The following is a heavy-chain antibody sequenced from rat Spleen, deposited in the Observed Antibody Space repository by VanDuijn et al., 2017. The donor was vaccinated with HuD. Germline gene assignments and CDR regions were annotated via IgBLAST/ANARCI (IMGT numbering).Heavy chain of an antibody. Sequence: QVQLEESGPSLVQPSQTLSLTCTVAGFSLTSYNVHWVRQPPGKGLEWMGVIWNTGGTRYNSALKSRLSISKDTSKSQVFLKMNSLQTEDTATYYCARDLGVPGYNYGNYFDYWGQGLLVTVSS. D-gene: IGHD1-4*01. CDR2: IWNTGGT. CDR3: ARDLGVPGYNYGNYFDY. J-gene: IGHJ2*01. V-gene: IGHV2-41*01. CDR1: GFSLTSYN.